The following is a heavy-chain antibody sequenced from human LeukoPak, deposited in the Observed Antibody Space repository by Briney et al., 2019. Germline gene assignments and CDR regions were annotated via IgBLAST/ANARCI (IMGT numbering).Heavy chain of an antibody. CDR1: GFTFSSYA. Sequence: GGSLRLSCAAAGFTFSSYAMSWVRQAPGKGLECVSAISGSGGSTYYADSVKGRFTISRDNSKNTLYLQMNSLRAEDTAVYYCAKGTHDSSGYYSLYYFDYWGQGTLVTVSS. V-gene: IGHV3-23*01. CDR3: AKGTHDSSGYYSLYYFDY. J-gene: IGHJ4*02. CDR2: ISGSGGST. D-gene: IGHD3-22*01.